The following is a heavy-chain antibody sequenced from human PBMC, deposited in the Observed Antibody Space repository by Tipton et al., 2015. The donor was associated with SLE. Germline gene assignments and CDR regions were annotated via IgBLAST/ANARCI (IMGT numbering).Heavy chain of an antibody. V-gene: IGHV4-39*07. CDR2: VFFSGRT. D-gene: IGHD3-10*01. Sequence: GLVKPSETLSLSCSVSGPGDYMRSDYVNWAWIRQPPGQGPEWIGSVFFSGRTSYNPSLKSRVTMSVDMSMSQVSLKLSSVTAADTAVYYCARLKWDLLNVAFDIWGQGTRVTVSS. CDR3: ARLKWDLLNVAFDI. CDR1: GPGDYMRSDYVN. J-gene: IGHJ3*02.